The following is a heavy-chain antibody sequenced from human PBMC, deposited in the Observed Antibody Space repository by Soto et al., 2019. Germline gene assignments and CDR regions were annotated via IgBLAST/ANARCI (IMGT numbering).Heavy chain of an antibody. CDR2: INPSGGST. CDR3: ARGGRDYDSSGYYEPHFAY. J-gene: IGHJ4*02. Sequence: GASVKVSCKASGYTFTSYYMHWVRQAPGQGLEWMGIINPSGGSTSYAQKFQGRVTMTRDTSTSTVYMELSSLRSEDTAVYYCARGGRDYDSSGYYEPHFAYWGQGTLVTVSS. V-gene: IGHV1-46*01. CDR1: GYTFTSYY. D-gene: IGHD3-22*01.